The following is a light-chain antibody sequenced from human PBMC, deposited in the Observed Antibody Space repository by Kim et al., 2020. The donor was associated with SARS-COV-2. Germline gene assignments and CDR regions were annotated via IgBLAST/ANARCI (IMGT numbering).Light chain of an antibody. V-gene: IGLV2-14*03. J-gene: IGLJ3*02. CDR1: SSDIGMYKY. CDR3: TSYTSTNTLV. Sequence: VQSITIPCTGTSSDIGMYKYVSWYKQHPGKAPKLIIFDVSDRPSGVSNRFSGSKSGNTASLTISGLQAEDEADYYCTSYTSTNTLVSGGGTQLTVL. CDR2: DVS.